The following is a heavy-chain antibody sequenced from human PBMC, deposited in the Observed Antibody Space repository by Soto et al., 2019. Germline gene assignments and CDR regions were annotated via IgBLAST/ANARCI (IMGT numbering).Heavy chain of an antibody. CDR2: INTDGGGT. V-gene: IGHV1-46*01. D-gene: IGHD4-4*01. CDR3: AVGGNYLSMDV. Sequence: QVQLVQSGAEVKKPGASVKVSCKASGYTFTSYYMHWVRLAPGQGLEWMGIINTDGGGTSYAQQFQGIVIMTRDTSTSTVYMEMSSLRSEDTAVYYCAVGGNYLSMDVWGQGTTVTVSS. CDR1: GYTFTSYY. J-gene: IGHJ6*02.